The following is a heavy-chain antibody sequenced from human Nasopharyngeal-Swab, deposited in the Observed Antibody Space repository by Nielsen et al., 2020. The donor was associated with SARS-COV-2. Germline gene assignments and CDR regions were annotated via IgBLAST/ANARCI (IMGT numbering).Heavy chain of an antibody. CDR1: GGSISSGSYY. CDR3: ARGDGDYYEDYFDY. J-gene: IGHJ4*02. V-gene: IGHV4-61*02. Sequence: SETLSLTCTVSGGSISSGSYYWGWIRQPAGKGLEWIGRIYTSGSTNYNPSLKSRVTISVDTSKNQFSLKLSSVTAADTAVYYCARGDGDYYEDYFDYWGQGTLVTVSS. D-gene: IGHD4-17*01. CDR2: IYTSGST.